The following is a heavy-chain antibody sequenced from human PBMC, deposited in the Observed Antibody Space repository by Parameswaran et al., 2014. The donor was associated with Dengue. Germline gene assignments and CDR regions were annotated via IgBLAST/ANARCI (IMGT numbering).Heavy chain of an antibody. Sequence: QAGGSLRLSCAASGFTFSSYGMHWVRQAPGKGLEWVAVISYDGGNKYYADSVKGRFTISRDNSKNTLYLQMNSLRAEDTAVYYCAKDAPDYYGSGSSNYYYYGMDVWGQGTMVTVS. CDR1: GFTFSSYG. CDR2: ISYDGGNK. J-gene: IGHJ6*02. CDR3: AKDAPDYYGSGSSNYYYYGMDV. D-gene: IGHD3-10*01. V-gene: IGHV3-30*18.